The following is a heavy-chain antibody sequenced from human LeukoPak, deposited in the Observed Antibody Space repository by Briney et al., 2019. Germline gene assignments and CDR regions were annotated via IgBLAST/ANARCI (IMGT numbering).Heavy chain of an antibody. D-gene: IGHD5-12*01. J-gene: IGHJ6*02. CDR3: ARVVSGYDYYYYYGMDV. CDR2: ISSSSSDI. V-gene: IGHV3-21*01. Sequence: GGSLRLSCAASGFTFSRYSMNWVRQAPGKGLEWVSSISSSSSDIYYADSVKGIFTISRDNSKNSLYLQMNSLRAEDTAVYYCARVVSGYDYYYYYGMDVWGQGTTVTVSS. CDR1: GFTFSRYS.